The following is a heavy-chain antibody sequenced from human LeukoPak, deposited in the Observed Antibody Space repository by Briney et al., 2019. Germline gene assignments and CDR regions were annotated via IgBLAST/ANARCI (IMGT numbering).Heavy chain of an antibody. CDR3: ARDPLEMATIYAFDI. CDR1: GFTFSSYA. D-gene: IGHD5-24*01. Sequence: PGRSLRLSCAASGFTFSSYAMHWVRQAPGKGLEWVAVISYDGGNKYYADSVKGRFTISRDNSKNTLYLQMNSLRAEDTAVYYCARDPLEMATIYAFDIWGQGTMVTVSS. CDR2: ISYDGGNK. J-gene: IGHJ3*02. V-gene: IGHV3-30-3*01.